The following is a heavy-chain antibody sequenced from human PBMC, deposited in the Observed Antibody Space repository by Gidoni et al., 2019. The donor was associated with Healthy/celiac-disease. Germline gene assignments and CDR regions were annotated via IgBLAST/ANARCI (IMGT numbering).Heavy chain of an antibody. D-gene: IGHD2-8*02. Sequence: EVQLVESGGGLVQPGRSLRLSCAASGFTFDDSAMHWVRQAPGKGLEWVSGISWNSGSIGYADSVKGRFTISRDNAKNSLYLQMNSLRAEDTALYYCAKGGCTGGVCYFYFDYWGQGTLVTVSS. V-gene: IGHV3-9*01. J-gene: IGHJ4*02. CDR3: AKGGCTGGVCYFYFDY. CDR2: ISWNSGSI. CDR1: GFTFDDSA.